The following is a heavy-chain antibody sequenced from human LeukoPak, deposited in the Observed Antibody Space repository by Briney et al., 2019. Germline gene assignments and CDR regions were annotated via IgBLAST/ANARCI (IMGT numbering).Heavy chain of an antibody. D-gene: IGHD2-21*02. V-gene: IGHV3-64*04. CDR3: ARESADSQI. Sequence: GGSLRLSCSASGFTFSSYAMHWVRQAPGKGLEYVSAISSNGGSTYYADSVKGRFTISRDNAKNSLYLQMNSLRAEDTAVYYCARESADSQIWGQGTMVTVSS. CDR1: GFTFSSYA. CDR2: ISSNGGST. J-gene: IGHJ3*02.